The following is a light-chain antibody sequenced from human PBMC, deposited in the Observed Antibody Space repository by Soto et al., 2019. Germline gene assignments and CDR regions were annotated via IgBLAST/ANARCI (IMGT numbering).Light chain of an antibody. CDR2: GAS. CDR1: QSISSSY. CDR3: QQYGSSRT. V-gene: IGKV3-20*01. J-gene: IGKJ1*01. Sequence: EIVLTQSPATLSLFPAEGSTLPCRAKQSISSSYLAWYQQKPGQAPRLLVYGASSRATGIADRFSGSWSGTDFTLTISRLEPEDFAVYYCQQYGSSRTFGQGTKVDIK.